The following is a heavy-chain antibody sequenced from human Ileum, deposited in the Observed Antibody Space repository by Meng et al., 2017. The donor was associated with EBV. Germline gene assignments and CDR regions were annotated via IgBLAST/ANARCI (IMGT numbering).Heavy chain of an antibody. D-gene: IGHD4/OR15-4a*01. CDR2: VYYSGDT. J-gene: IGHJ4*02. CDR1: GGSISSSYF. CDR3: ARRFAALGADFDY. V-gene: IGHV4-39*02. Sequence: QVQLQESGPGLVKPSETLALKCTVSGGSISSSYFWGWIRQPPGKGLEWIGSVYYSGDTYYNPSLKSRVTISIDPSKNHITLNLNSVTDADTAVYYCARRFAALGADFDYLGQGALVTVSS.